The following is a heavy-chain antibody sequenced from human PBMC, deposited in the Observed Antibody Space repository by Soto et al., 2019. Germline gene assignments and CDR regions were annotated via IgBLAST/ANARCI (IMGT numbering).Heavy chain of an antibody. CDR2: INSDGSRK. J-gene: IGHJ2*01. V-gene: IGHV3-74*01. D-gene: IGHD6-13*01. CDR3: ANGMGIAAAGGL. Sequence: GGALRLSFAASGFTFSIYCMHWVLQAPGKGLVWLSRINSDGSRKTPAHPAKGRFTISRDNAQNTLYMKMNSLRGEHSAVYSCANGMGIAAAGGLWGRGTLVTVSS. CDR1: GFTFSIYC.